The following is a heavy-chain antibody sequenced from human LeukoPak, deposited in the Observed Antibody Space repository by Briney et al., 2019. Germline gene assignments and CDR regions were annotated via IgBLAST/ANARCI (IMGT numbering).Heavy chain of an antibody. Sequence: KPSETLSLTCAVYGGSFSGYYWSWIRQPPGKGLEWIGEINHSGSTNYNPSLKSRVTISVDTSKNQFSLKLSSVTAADTAVYYCARDGAYGGAFDIWGQGAMVTVSS. J-gene: IGHJ3*02. D-gene: IGHD4-23*01. CDR3: ARDGAYGGAFDI. CDR2: INHSGST. CDR1: GGSFSGYY. V-gene: IGHV4-34*01.